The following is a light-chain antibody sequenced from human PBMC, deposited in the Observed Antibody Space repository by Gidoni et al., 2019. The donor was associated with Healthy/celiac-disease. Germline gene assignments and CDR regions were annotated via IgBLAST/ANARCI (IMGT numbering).Light chain of an antibody. J-gene: IGLJ2*01. CDR3: SSYTSSSTLVV. CDR1: SSDVGGYNY. Sequence: QSALTQPASVSGAPVQSLTISCTGTSSDVGGYNYVSWYQQHPGKAPKLMIYEVSNRPSGVSNRFSGSKSGNTASLTISGLQAEDEADYYCSSYTSSSTLVVFGGGTKLTVL. CDR2: EVS. V-gene: IGLV2-14*01.